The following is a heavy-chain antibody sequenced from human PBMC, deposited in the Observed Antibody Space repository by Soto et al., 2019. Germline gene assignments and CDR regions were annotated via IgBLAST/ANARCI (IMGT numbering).Heavy chain of an antibody. V-gene: IGHV3-7*01. D-gene: IGHD6-6*01. Sequence: GRSLRLSCAASGFIFRNYWMTWVRQAPGKGLEWVANIKQDGSVKYYVDSVKGRFTISRDNAKNSLYLQMNSLRAEDTAVYYCARIGYSSSSLDYWGQGTLVTVSS. CDR1: GFIFRNYW. CDR2: IKQDGSVK. CDR3: ARIGYSSSSLDY. J-gene: IGHJ4*02.